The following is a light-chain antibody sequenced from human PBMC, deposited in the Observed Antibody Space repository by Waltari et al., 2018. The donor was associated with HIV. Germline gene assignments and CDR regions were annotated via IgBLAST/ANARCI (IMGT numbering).Light chain of an antibody. Sequence: QSEMTQQPSVPGAPGQRVTITCTERRPNTGARYAVQCYQQVPGTAPKLLTYGNNNRPSGVPDRFSASKSGASPSLAITGLQAEDEADYYCQSYDSSLTGSVFGGGTKLTVL. J-gene: IGLJ2*01. CDR2: GNN. V-gene: IGLV1-40*01. CDR3: QSYDSSLTGSV. CDR1: RPNTGARYA.